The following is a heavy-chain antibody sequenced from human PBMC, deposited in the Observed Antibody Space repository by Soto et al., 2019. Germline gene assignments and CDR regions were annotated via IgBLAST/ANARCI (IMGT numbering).Heavy chain of an antibody. D-gene: IGHD1-26*01. CDR1: GGSISSGGYS. J-gene: IGHJ4*02. Sequence: SETLSLTCAVSGGSISSGGYSWSWIRQPPGKGLEWMGYIYYSGTTTNYNPSLKSRVTLSVDTSKNQFSLKLSSVTAADTAVYYCARLGGSYAVPHFDYWGQGTLVTVSS. CDR2: IYYSGTTT. V-gene: IGHV4-61*08. CDR3: ARLGGSYAVPHFDY.